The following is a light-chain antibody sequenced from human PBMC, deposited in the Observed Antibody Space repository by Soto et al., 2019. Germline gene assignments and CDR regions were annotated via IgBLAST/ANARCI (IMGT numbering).Light chain of an antibody. V-gene: IGKV3-20*01. J-gene: IGKJ1*01. Sequence: EIVMTQSPATLSVSPGERATLSCRASQSLSSSSLAWYQQKPGQAPRLLIYDASSRATGIPDRFSGSGSGTDFTLTISRLEPEDFAVYHCQQYDTSPTFGQGTKVDIK. CDR2: DAS. CDR1: QSLSSSS. CDR3: QQYDTSPT.